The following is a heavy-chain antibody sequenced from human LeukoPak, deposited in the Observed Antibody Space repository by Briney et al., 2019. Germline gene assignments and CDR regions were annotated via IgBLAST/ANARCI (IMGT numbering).Heavy chain of an antibody. D-gene: IGHD5-18*01. CDR2: ISSTSSYT. CDR3: ARSNRGVIQLPDY. Sequence: GGSPRLSCAASGXTFSDYYMSWIRQAPGKGLEWVSYISSTSSYTNYADSVKGRFTISRDNAKNSLYLQMNSLRAEDTAVYYCARSNRGVIQLPDYWGQGTLVTVSS. CDR1: GXTFSDYY. V-gene: IGHV3-11*03. J-gene: IGHJ4*02.